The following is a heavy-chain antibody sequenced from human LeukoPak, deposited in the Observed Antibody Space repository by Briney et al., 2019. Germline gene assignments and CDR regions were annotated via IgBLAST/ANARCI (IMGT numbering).Heavy chain of an antibody. J-gene: IGHJ4*02. CDR2: INPSGGST. Sequence: ASVKVSCKASGYTFTSYYMHWVRQAPGQGLEWMGIINPSGGSTSYAQKFQGRVTMTRDTSTSTVYMELSSLRSEDTAVYYCASIYCSGGSCYSYYFDYWGQGTLVTVPS. CDR1: GYTFTSYY. D-gene: IGHD2-15*01. V-gene: IGHV1-46*01. CDR3: ASIYCSGGSCYSYYFDY.